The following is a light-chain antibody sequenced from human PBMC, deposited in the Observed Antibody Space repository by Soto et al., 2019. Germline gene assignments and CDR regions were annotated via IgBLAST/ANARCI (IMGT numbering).Light chain of an antibody. V-gene: IGKV3-15*01. CDR3: QQYNNWLWT. Sequence: EIVMTQSPATLSVSPGERATLSCRASQSVSSNLAWYQQKPGQAPRLLIYGASTRATGIPARFSGSGSWTEFTLTISRLQSEDFAVYYCQQYNNWLWTFGQGTKVEIK. CDR2: GAS. J-gene: IGKJ1*01. CDR1: QSVSSN.